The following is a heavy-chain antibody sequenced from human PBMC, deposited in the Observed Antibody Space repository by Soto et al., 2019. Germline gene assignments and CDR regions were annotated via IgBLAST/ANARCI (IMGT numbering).Heavy chain of an antibody. CDR3: ARDLLRGYSGYEGYNWFDP. CDR2: IYYSGST. CDR1: GGSISSYY. D-gene: IGHD5-12*01. J-gene: IGHJ5*02. Sequence: SETLSLTCTVSGGSISSYYWSWIRQPPGKGLEWIGYIYYSGSTNYNPSLKSRVTISVDTSKNQFSLKLSSVTAADTAVYYCARDLLRGYSGYEGYNWFDPWGQGTLVTVSS. V-gene: IGHV4-59*01.